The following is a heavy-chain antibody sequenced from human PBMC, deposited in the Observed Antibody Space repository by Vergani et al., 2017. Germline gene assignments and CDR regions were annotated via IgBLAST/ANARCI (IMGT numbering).Heavy chain of an antibody. D-gene: IGHD3-3*01. CDR2: IWYDGSNK. CDR1: GFTFSSYA. Sequence: QVQLVESGGGVVQPGRSLRLSCAASGFTFSSYAMHWVRQAPGKGLEWVAVIWYDGSNKYYADSVKGRFTISRDNSRNTLYLQMNSLRAEDTAVYYCAREKSGAFDIWGQGTMVTVSS. J-gene: IGHJ3*02. V-gene: IGHV3-33*01. CDR3: AREKSGAFDI.